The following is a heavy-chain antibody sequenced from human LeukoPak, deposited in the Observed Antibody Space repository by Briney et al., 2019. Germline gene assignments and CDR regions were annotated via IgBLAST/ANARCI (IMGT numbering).Heavy chain of an antibody. Sequence: ASVKVSCKASGYTFTGYYMHWVRQAPGQGLEWMGWINPNSGGTNYAQKFQGRVTMTRDTSISTAYMELSRLRSDDTAVYYCARAYGSGSYFNWFDPWGQGTLVTVSS. CDR3: ARAYGSGSYFNWFDP. CDR1: GYTFTGYY. V-gene: IGHV1-2*02. CDR2: INPNSGGT. J-gene: IGHJ5*02. D-gene: IGHD3-10*01.